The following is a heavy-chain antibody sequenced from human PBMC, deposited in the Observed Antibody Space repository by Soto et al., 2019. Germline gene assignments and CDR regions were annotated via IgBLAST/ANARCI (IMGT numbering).Heavy chain of an antibody. V-gene: IGHV1-18*01. Sequence: QVQLVQSGAEVKKPGASVKVSCKASGYTFTSYGISWVRQAPGQGLEWMGWISAYNGNTNYAQKLQGRVTMTTDTSTSTDYMELRSLRSDDTAVYYCARGAHLEGMIGYYLDAFDIWGQGTMVTVSS. J-gene: IGHJ3*02. CDR2: ISAYNGNT. CDR3: ARGAHLEGMIGYYLDAFDI. D-gene: IGHD3-22*01. CDR1: GYTFTSYG.